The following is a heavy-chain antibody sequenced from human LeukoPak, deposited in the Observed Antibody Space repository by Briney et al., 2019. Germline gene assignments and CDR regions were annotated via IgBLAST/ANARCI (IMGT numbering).Heavy chain of an antibody. V-gene: IGHV3-74*01. CDR1: GFTFSSYW. Sequence: GGSLRLSCAASGFTFSSYWLHWVRQAPGKGLVWVSRINSDGSSTSYAQSVKGRFTISRDNAKNTLYLQMNSLRAEDTAVYYCARESGWAGLSTDYWGQGTLVTVSS. CDR3: ARESGWAGLSTDY. CDR2: INSDGSST. D-gene: IGHD3-16*02. J-gene: IGHJ4*02.